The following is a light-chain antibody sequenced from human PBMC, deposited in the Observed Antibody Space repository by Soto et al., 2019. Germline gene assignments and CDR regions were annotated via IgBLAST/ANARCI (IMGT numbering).Light chain of an antibody. CDR3: SSYTRTNSYV. CDR2: EVA. Sequence: QSVLTQPASVSGSHGQSITISCTGTGSDVGGYNYVSWYQHHPGKAPKLMIYEVADRPSGVSSRFSGSKSGNTASLTISGLQAEDEADYYCSSYTRTNSYVFGTGTKVTVL. J-gene: IGLJ1*01. CDR1: GSDVGGYNY. V-gene: IGLV2-14*01.